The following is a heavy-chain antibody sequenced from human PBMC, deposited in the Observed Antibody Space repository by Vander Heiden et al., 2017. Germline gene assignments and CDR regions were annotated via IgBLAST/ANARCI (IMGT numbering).Heavy chain of an antibody. CDR3: TKNDSASHNWFDP. D-gene: IGHD3-22*01. V-gene: IGHV3-23*01. CDR2: ISGSDGGT. J-gene: IGHJ5*02. Sequence: VQLLESGGRLVQPGGSLRLSCGVSGFTFAIYAMSWVRQAPGKGLEWVSSISGSDGGTYYAGSVRGRFTISRDNSKNTLYLQMNSLRAEDTAVYYCTKNDSASHNWFDPWGLGTLVTVSS. CDR1: GFTFAIYA.